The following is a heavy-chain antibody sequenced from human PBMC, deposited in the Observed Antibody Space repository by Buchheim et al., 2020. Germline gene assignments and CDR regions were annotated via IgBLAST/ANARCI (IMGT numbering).Heavy chain of an antibody. CDR1: GGSISSGSYY. J-gene: IGHJ5*02. CDR3: ARGGETNWFDP. D-gene: IGHD3-16*01. Sequence: QVQLQESGPGLVKPSQTLSLTCTVSGGSISSGSYYWSWIRQPAGKGLEWIGRIQTSGSTNYNPSLKSRVTISVDTSKNQFSLKVSSVTAADTAVYYCARGGETNWFDPWGQGTL. CDR2: IQTSGST. V-gene: IGHV4-61*02.